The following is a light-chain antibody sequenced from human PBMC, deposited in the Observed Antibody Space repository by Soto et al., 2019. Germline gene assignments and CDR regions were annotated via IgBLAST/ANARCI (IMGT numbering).Light chain of an antibody. Sequence: QSVLTQPASVSGSHGQSITISCTGTSSDVGGYNYVSWYQQHPGKAPKLMIYDVSNRPSGVSNRLSGSKSGNTASLTISGLQAEDEADYYCSSYTSSSTYVFGTGTKLTVL. CDR3: SSYTSSSTYV. V-gene: IGLV2-14*01. J-gene: IGLJ1*01. CDR1: SSDVGGYNY. CDR2: DVS.